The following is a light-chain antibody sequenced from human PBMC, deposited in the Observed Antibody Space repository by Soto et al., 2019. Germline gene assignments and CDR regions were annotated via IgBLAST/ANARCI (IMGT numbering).Light chain of an antibody. Sequence: QSVLTQPPSVSGAPGQRVTISCTGSSSNIGAGYDVHWYQQLPGTAPKLLIYGNSNRPSGVPDRFSGSKSGTSASLAITGLQAEDEADYYCQSYASSLRARVFGGGTKVTVL. CDR2: GNS. CDR3: QSYASSLRARV. CDR1: SSNIGAGYD. J-gene: IGLJ3*02. V-gene: IGLV1-40*01.